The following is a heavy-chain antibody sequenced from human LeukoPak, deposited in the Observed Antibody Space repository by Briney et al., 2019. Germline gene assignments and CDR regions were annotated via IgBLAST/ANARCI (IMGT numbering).Heavy chain of an antibody. CDR1: GYTFTGYY. J-gene: IGHJ6*03. V-gene: IGHV1-2*06. D-gene: IGHD2-21*01. CDR2: INPNSGGT. CDR3: ARQGDPGYYYYYYMGV. Sequence: ASVKVSCKASGYTFTGYYMHWVRQAPGQGLEWMGRINPNSGGTNYAQKFQGRVTMTRDTSISTAYMELSRLRSDDTAVYYCARQGDPGYYYYYYMGVWGKGTTVTVSS.